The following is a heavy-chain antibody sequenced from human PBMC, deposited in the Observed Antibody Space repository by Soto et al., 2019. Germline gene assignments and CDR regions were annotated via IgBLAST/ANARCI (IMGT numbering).Heavy chain of an antibody. D-gene: IGHD3-9*01. CDR3: ERAHYDILTGYYSIDY. CDR1: GGSISSYY. V-gene: IGHV4-59*01. Sequence: PSETLSLTCTVSGGSISSYYWSWIRQPPGKGLEWIGYIYYSGSTNYNPSLKSRVTISVDTSKNQFSLKLSSVTAADTAVYYCERAHYDILTGYYSIDYWGQGTLVTVSS. CDR2: IYYSGST. J-gene: IGHJ4*02.